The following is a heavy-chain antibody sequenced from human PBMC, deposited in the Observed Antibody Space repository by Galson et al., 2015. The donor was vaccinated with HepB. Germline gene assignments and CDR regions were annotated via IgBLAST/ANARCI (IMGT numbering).Heavy chain of an antibody. V-gene: IGHV3-23*01. Sequence: SLRLSCAASGFTFSSYAMSWVRQAPGKGLEWVSAISGSGGSTYYADSVKGRFTISRDNSKNTLYLQMNSLRAEDTAVYYCARFWGVIDAFDIWGQGTMVTVSS. CDR3: ARFWGVIDAFDI. D-gene: IGHD3-10*01. J-gene: IGHJ3*02. CDR1: GFTFSSYA. CDR2: ISGSGGST.